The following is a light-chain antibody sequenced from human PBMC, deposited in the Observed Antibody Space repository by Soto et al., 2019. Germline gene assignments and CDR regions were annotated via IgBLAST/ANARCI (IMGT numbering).Light chain of an antibody. CDR3: QQYNSYLWM. J-gene: IGKJ1*01. CDR2: KAS. V-gene: IGKV1-5*03. Sequence: DIQMTQSPSTLSASIGDRVTITCRASQSISDWLAWYQQKPGKPPKLLIYKASSLESGVPARFSGSGSGTECTLNISRLQHDDFATYYCQQYNSYLWMFGQGTKVEVK. CDR1: QSISDW.